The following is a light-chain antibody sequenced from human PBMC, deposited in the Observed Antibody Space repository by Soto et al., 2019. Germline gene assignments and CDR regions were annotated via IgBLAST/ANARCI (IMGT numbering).Light chain of an antibody. J-gene: IGKJ2*01. CDR2: AAS. Sequence: EIVLTQSPVTLSLSPGEIATLSCRASQSVSSSNLAWYQQKPGQAPRLLIYAASSRATGIPDRFSGSGSGADFTLTISRLEPEDFAVYYCQQYGTSPPYTFGQGTKVEIK. CDR3: QQYGTSPPYT. CDR1: QSVSSSN. V-gene: IGKV3-20*01.